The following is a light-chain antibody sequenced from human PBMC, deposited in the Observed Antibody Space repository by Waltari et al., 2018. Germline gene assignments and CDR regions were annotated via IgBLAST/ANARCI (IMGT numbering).Light chain of an antibody. V-gene: IGLV2-14*01. CDR2: EVS. Sequence: QSALTQPASVSGSPGQSITISCTGTSSDIVAYTSVSRYQQPPVKAPKRKIDEVSKRPAGVANRFSGSKSGNTASLSISGLQAEDEADYYCISFTSSVTYVFGTGTRVTVV. J-gene: IGLJ1*01. CDR1: SSDIVAYTS. CDR3: ISFTSSVTYV.